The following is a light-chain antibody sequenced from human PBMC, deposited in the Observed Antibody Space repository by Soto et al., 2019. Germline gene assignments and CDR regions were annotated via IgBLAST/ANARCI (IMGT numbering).Light chain of an antibody. CDR2: DVS. CDR3: SSYTSSSTLHGV. CDR1: SSDVGGYNY. J-gene: IGLJ3*02. Sequence: QSALTQPASVSGSPGQSITISCTGTSSDVGGYNYVSWYRQHPGKAPKLMIYDVSNRPSGVSNRFSGSKSGNTASLTISGLQAEDEADYYCSSYTSSSTLHGVFGGGTKLTVL. V-gene: IGLV2-14*01.